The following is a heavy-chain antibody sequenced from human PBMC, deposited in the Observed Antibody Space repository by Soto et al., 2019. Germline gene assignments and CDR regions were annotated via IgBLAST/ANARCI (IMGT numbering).Heavy chain of an antibody. D-gene: IGHD4-17*01. CDR2: MNPNSGNT. J-gene: IGHJ4*02. CDR3: ARPHYGDTVDY. Sequence: QVQPVQSGAEVKKPGASVKVSGKASGYTFTSYDINWVRQATGQGLEWMGWMNPNSGNTGYAQKFQGRVTMTRNTSISKDYMELSSLRPEDTAVYYCARPHYGDTVDYWGQGTLVPVSS. CDR1: GYTFTSYD. V-gene: IGHV1-8*01.